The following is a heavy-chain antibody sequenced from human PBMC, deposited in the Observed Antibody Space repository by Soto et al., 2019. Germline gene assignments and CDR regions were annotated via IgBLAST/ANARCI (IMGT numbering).Heavy chain of an antibody. CDR2: INHSGST. D-gene: IGHD4-17*01. Sequence: SETLSLTCAVYGGSFSGYYWSWIRQPPGKGLEWIGEINHSGSTNYNPSLKSRVTISVDTSKNQFSLKLSSVTAADTAVYYCARAPPYGEYEFDYWGQGTLVTVSS. J-gene: IGHJ4*02. CDR3: ARAPPYGEYEFDY. V-gene: IGHV4-34*01. CDR1: GGSFSGYY.